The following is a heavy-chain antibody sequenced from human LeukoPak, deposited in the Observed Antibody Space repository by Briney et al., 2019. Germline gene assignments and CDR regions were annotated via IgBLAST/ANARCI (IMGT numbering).Heavy chain of an antibody. V-gene: IGHV5-51*01. CDR2: IYPGDSDT. J-gene: IGHJ5*02. D-gene: IGHD6-13*01. CDR3: ARQGAAAGRGHNWFDP. CDR1: GYSFTNYW. Sequence: GESLKISCKGSGYSFTNYWIGWVRQMPGKGLEWMGIIYPGDSDTTYSPSFQGQVTISADKSISTAYLQWSSLKASDTAMYYCARQGAAAGRGHNWFDPWGQGTLVTVSS.